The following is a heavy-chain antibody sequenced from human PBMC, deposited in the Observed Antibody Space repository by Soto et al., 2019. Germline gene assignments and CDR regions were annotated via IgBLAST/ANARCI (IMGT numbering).Heavy chain of an antibody. CDR1: GFTFSSYS. V-gene: IGHV3-21*01. D-gene: IGHD3-22*01. Sequence: EVQLVQSGGGLVKPGGSLRLSCAAPGFTFSSYSMNWVRQAPGKGLEWVSSVSSSSSYIYYADSLKGRFTISRDNAKNSLYLQMNSLRVEDTAVYYCARGGDSSGSWPRYWGQGTLVTVSS. J-gene: IGHJ4*02. CDR3: ARGGDSSGSWPRY. CDR2: VSSSSSYI.